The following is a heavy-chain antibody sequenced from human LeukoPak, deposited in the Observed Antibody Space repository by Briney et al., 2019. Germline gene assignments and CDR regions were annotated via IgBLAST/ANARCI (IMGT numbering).Heavy chain of an antibody. CDR2: ISSSGSTI. D-gene: IGHD3-10*01. CDR3: ARDFTTMVRGVIITTYYFDY. J-gene: IGHJ4*02. CDR1: GFTFSDYY. V-gene: IGHV3-11*01. Sequence: GGSLRLSCAASGFTFSDYYMSWIRQAPGKGLEWVSYISSSGSTIYYADSVKGRFTISRDNAKNSLYLQMNSLRAEDTAVYYCARDFTTMVRGVIITTYYFDYWGQGTLVTVSS.